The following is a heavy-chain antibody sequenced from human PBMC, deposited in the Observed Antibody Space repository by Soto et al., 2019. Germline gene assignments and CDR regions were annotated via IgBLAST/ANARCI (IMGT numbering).Heavy chain of an antibody. J-gene: IGHJ3*02. Sequence: SETLSLTCTVYGGSFSGYYWSWIRQPPGKGLEWIVEINHSGSTNYNPSLKSRVTISVDTSKNQFSLKLSSVTAADTAVYYCARLTTVETDAFDXWGQGTMVTVS. CDR2: INHSGST. V-gene: IGHV4-34*01. D-gene: IGHD4-17*01. CDR1: GGSFSGYY. CDR3: ARLTTVETDAFDX.